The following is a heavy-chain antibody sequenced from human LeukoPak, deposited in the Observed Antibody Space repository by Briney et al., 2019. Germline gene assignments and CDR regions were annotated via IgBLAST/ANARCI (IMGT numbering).Heavy chain of an antibody. V-gene: IGHV1-69*04. Sequence: SVKVSCKTSGGTFNNYAIGWVRQAPGQGLEWMGRIIPILATTYAPLFEDRLTITADKSTNTVYMELSSLESDDTAVYYCARHPTSFDWLRDWGQGTLVTVSS. J-gene: IGHJ4*02. CDR1: GGTFNNYA. CDR3: ARHPTSFDWLRD. D-gene: IGHD3-9*01. CDR2: IIPILAT.